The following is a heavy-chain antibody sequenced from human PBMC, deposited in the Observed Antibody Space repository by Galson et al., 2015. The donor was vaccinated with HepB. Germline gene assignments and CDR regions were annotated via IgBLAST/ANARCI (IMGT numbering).Heavy chain of an antibody. J-gene: IGHJ4*02. V-gene: IGHV3-23*01. CDR1: GVTFNSHA. D-gene: IGHD2-2*01. CDR2: ISGSGGST. CDR3: AKDQDLKGYCTSTRCKGAEY. Sequence: SLRLSCAASGVTFNSHAMSWVRQAQGKGLEWVSGISGSGGSTYYADSVKGRFTISRDNSKNTLYVQMNSLRAEDTAVYYCAKDQDLKGYCTSTRCKGAEYWGQGTLVTVYS.